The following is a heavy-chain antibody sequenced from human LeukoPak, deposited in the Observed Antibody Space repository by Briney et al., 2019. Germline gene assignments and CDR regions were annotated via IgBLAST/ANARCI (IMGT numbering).Heavy chain of an antibody. CDR2: IRYDGNEK. Sequence: GGSLRLSCVASGFTFSDYWMSWVRQAPGKGLECVASIRYDGNEKYYMESVKGRFTSSRDHAKNSLYLQIDSLRAEDTALYFCARDRRRGAPGYGLDVWGQGTTVTVSS. V-gene: IGHV3-7*01. CDR1: GFTFSDYW. CDR3: ARDRRRGAPGYGLDV. J-gene: IGHJ6*02. D-gene: IGHD5-12*01.